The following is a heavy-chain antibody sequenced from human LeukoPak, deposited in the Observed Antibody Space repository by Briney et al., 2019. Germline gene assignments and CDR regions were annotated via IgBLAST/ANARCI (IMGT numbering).Heavy chain of an antibody. V-gene: IGHV3-21*01. CDR2: ISSGSTYI. CDR1: GFSFSSYS. Sequence: GGSLRLSGAASGFSFSSYSMNWFRQAPGKGLEWGSSISSGSTYIYYADSVKGRFTISRDNAKNSLYLQVSTLIAEDTAVYYCAREISSSTSFDYWGQGTLVTVSS. D-gene: IGHD2-2*01. J-gene: IGHJ4*02. CDR3: AREISSSTSFDY.